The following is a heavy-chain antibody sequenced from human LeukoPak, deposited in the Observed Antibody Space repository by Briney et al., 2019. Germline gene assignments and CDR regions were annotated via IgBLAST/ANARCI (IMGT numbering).Heavy chain of an antibody. J-gene: IGHJ4*02. Sequence: PGGSLRLSCAASGFTLSDHYMDWVRQAPGKGREWVGLTRNKDNSYSTEYAASVKGRFTISRDESQHSLYLQMNSLKTEDTAVYYCGRSRAGAIDYWGQGTLVTVSS. CDR3: GRSRAGAIDY. CDR2: TRNKDNSYST. CDR1: GFTLSDHY. V-gene: IGHV3-72*01. D-gene: IGHD1-26*01.